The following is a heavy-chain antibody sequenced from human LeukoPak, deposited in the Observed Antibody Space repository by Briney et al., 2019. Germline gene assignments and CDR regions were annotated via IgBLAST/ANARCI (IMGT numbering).Heavy chain of an antibody. CDR1: GYTFTSYD. CDR3: ARTYYYDSSGYLGLFY. CDR2: IIPIFGTA. J-gene: IGHJ4*02. D-gene: IGHD3-22*01. V-gene: IGHV1-69*05. Sequence: GASVKVSCKASGYTFTSYDINWVRQAPGQGLEWMGGIIPIFGTANYAQKFQGRVTITTDESTSTAYMELSSLRSEDTAVYYCARTYYYDSSGYLGLFYWGQGTLVTVSS.